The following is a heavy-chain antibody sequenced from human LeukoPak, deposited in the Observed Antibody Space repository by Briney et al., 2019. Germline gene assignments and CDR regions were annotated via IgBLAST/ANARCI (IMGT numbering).Heavy chain of an antibody. J-gene: IGHJ4*02. CDR3: ARRVYGSGRQDY. V-gene: IGHV4-39*02. Sequence: SETLSLTCTVSGGSVSSGDYYWGWIRQPPGKGLEWIGNTYYTGSAHYNPSLKSRVTISVDTSKNHFSLKLTSVTAADAAVYYCARRVYGSGRQDYWGQGTLVTVSS. CDR2: TYYTGSA. CDR1: GGSVSSGDYY. D-gene: IGHD3-10*01.